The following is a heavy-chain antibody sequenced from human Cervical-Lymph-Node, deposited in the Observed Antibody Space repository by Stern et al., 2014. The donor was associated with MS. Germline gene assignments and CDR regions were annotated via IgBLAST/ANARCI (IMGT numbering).Heavy chain of an antibody. J-gene: IGHJ4*02. Sequence: QLQLQESGPGLVKPSETLSLTCTVSGGSISSSSYYWAWIRQPPGKGLEWIGNIYYSGFTYYNPSLKSRVPISVDTSKNQFSLKLSSVTAADTAVYYCARHDSVPRPSQLYSARDRGPGYFDYWGQGTLVTVSS. V-gene: IGHV4-39*01. CDR2: IYYSGFT. CDR3: ARHDSVPRPSQLYSARDRGPGYFDY. D-gene: IGHD1-26*01. CDR1: GGSISSSSYY.